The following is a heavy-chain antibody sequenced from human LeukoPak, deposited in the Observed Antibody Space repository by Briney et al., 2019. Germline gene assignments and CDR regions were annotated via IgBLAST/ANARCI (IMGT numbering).Heavy chain of an antibody. D-gene: IGHD3-3*01. CDR3: ARHYDFWSGSEPLYYFDY. CDR1: DYTFTSYD. CDR2: ISAYTGNA. Sequence: ASVKVSCKASDYTFTSYDIIWVRQAPGQGLEWMGGISAYTGNANYAQKFQGRVTMTTDTSTSTVYMELRSLRSDDTAVYYCARHYDFWSGSEPLYYFDYWGQGTLVTVSS. V-gene: IGHV1-18*01. J-gene: IGHJ4*02.